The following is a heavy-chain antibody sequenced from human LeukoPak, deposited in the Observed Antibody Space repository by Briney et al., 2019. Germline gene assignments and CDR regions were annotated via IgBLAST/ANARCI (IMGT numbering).Heavy chain of an antibody. D-gene: IGHD1-14*01. CDR2: ISSSGSTI. CDR1: GFTFSDYY. V-gene: IGHV3-11*04. CDR3: ARDPIPGYDAFDI. Sequence: GGSLRLSSAASGFTFSDYYVSWIRQAPGKGLEWVSYISSSGSTIYYADSVKGRFTISRDNAKSSLYLQMNSPRAEDTAVYYCARDPIPGYDAFDIWGQGTMVSVSS. J-gene: IGHJ3*02.